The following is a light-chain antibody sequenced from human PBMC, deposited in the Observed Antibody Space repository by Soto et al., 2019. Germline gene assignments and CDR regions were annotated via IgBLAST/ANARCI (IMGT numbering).Light chain of an antibody. CDR2: EVT. CDR1: SSDVGSYNL. Sequence: QSALTQPASVSGSPGQSITLFCSGSSSDVGSYNLVSWYQQHPGKAPKLMIYEVTKRPSGVSNRFSGSKSGNTASLTISGLQAEDEGDYYCCSYAGSTTFVLFGGGTQLTVL. V-gene: IGLV2-23*02. CDR3: CSYAGSTTFVL. J-gene: IGLJ2*01.